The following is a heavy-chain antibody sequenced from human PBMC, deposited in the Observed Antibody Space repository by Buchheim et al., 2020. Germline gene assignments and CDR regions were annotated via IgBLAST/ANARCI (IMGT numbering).Heavy chain of an antibody. CDR3: ARGRVTTYCGGDCYFALYWYFDL. V-gene: IGHV4-34*01. D-gene: IGHD2-21*02. J-gene: IGHJ2*01. CDR1: GGSFSGYY. Sequence: QVQLQQWGAGLLKPSETLSLTCAVYGGSFSGYYWSWIRQPPGKGLEWIGEINHSGSTNYNPSLKSRVTISVDTSKNQFSLKLSSVTAADTAVYYCARGRVTTYCGGDCYFALYWYFDLWGRGTL. CDR2: INHSGST.